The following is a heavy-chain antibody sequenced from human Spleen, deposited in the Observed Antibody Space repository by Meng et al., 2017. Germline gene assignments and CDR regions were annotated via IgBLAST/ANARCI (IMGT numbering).Heavy chain of an antibody. CDR1: GYTFTSYG. CDR3: ARKAVAGIFDY. D-gene: IGHD6-19*01. CDR2: ISAYNGNT. V-gene: IGHV1-18*01. Sequence: ASVKVSCKASGYTFTSYGISWVRQAPGQGLEWMGWISAYNGNTNYAQKLQGRVTMTTDTSTSTADMELRSLRSDDTAAYYCARKAVAGIFDYWGQGTLVTVSS. J-gene: IGHJ4*02.